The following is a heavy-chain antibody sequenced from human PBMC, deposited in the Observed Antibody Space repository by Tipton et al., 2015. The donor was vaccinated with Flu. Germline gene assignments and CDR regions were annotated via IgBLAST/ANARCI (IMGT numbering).Heavy chain of an antibody. CDR2: IDFSGST. V-gene: IGHV4-31*03. J-gene: IGHJ6*02. CDR3: AREGPYFYGMDV. Sequence: TLSLTCTVSGDAVSNSDNYWNWIRQEPGKGLEWIGHIDFSGSTHYNPSLKSRVTITIDTSKNLFSLRLNGVTGADTAVYYCAREGPYFYGMDVWGQGTTVTVYS. CDR1: GDAVSNSDNY.